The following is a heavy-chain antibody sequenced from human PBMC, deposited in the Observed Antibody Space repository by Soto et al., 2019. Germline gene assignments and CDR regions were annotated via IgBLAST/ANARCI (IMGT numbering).Heavy chain of an antibody. CDR3: ARVAYGNGWIFDY. J-gene: IGHJ4*01. D-gene: IGHD6-19*01. Sequence: PGGSLRLSCAASGFSFSSYWMSWVRQASGKGLEWVANIKQDGSEKYYVDSVKGRFTLSRDNAKNSLQLQMSSLRHEDTAIYFCARVAYGNGWIFDYWGQGTLVTAPQ. V-gene: IGHV3-7*03. CDR2: IKQDGSEK. CDR1: GFSFSSYW.